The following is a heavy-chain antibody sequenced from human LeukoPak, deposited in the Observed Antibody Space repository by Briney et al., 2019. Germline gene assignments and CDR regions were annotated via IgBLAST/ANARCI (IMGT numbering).Heavy chain of an antibody. CDR3: ARDRLGVIFDY. Sequence: PGGSLRLSCAASGFTFSSYGMHWVRQAPGKGLEWVAVISYDGSNKYYADSVKGRFTISRDNSKNTLYLQMNSLRAEDTAVYYCARDRLGVIFDYWGQGTLVTVSS. D-gene: IGHD3-16*01. V-gene: IGHV3-30*03. CDR1: GFTFSSYG. CDR2: ISYDGSNK. J-gene: IGHJ4*02.